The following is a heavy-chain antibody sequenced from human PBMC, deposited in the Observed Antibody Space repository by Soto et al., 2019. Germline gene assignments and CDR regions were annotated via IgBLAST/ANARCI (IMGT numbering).Heavy chain of an antibody. CDR1: GGTFSSYA. CDR3: ARDWGPSSGYYPYWFDP. Sequence: QVQLVQSGAEVKKPGSSVKVSCKASGGTFSSYAITWVRQAPGQGLEWMGGIIPIFGTANYAQKFQARVTISADESTSTAYMELRSLRSQDTAVYYCARDWGPSSGYYPYWFDPWGQGTLVTVSS. V-gene: IGHV1-69*12. D-gene: IGHD3-22*01. J-gene: IGHJ5*02. CDR2: IIPIFGTA.